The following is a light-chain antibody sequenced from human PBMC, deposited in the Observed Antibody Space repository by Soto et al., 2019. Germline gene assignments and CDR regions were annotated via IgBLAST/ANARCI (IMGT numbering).Light chain of an antibody. V-gene: IGLV2-14*01. CDR1: SSDVGGYNY. J-gene: IGLJ1*01. Sequence: QSALTQPASVSGSPGQSITISCTGTSSDVGGYNYVSWYQQHPGKAPKLMIYDVRNRPSGVSKRFSGSKSVNTASLTISGRKGDDEADYYCSSYTTVSTYVFGTGTKLTVL. CDR2: DVR. CDR3: SSYTTVSTYV.